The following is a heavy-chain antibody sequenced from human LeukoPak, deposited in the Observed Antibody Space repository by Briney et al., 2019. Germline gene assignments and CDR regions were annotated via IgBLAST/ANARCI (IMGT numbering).Heavy chain of an antibody. J-gene: IGHJ4*02. CDR1: GFTFSNAW. Sequence: GGSLRLSCAASGFTFSNAWMSWVRQAPGKGLEWVGRIKSKTDGGTTDYAAPVKGRFTISRDDSKNTLYLQMNSLKTEDTAVYYCTTGRVQTTYYDYGFDYWGQGTLVTVSS. V-gene: IGHV3-15*01. D-gene: IGHD3-16*01. CDR2: IKSKTDGGTT. CDR3: TTGRVQTTYYDYGFDY.